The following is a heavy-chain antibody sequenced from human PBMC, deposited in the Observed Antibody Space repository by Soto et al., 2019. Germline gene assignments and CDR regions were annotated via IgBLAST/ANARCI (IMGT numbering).Heavy chain of an antibody. D-gene: IGHD3-22*01. CDR2: IYWDDDK. CDR3: AHRRGNYYDSSSDAFDI. CDR1: GFSLSTSGVG. Sequence: QITLKESGPTLVKPTQTLTLTCTFSGFSLSTSGVGVGWIRQPPGKALEWLALIYWDDDKRYSPSLKSRLTITKXXSXNXXVLTMSNMDPVDTATYYCAHRRGNYYDSSSDAFDIWGQGTMVTVSS. V-gene: IGHV2-5*02. J-gene: IGHJ3*02.